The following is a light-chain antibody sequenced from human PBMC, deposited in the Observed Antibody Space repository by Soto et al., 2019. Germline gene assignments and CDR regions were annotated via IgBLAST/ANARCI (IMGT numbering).Light chain of an antibody. Sequence: EIVFTQSPGTLFLSPGERATLSCRASPSVSSSYLAWYQQKPGQAPRLLIYGASSRATGIPDRFSGSGSGTDFTLTISRLEPEDFAVYYCQQYGSSPRTFGQGTKVDIK. J-gene: IGKJ1*01. CDR3: QQYGSSPRT. CDR1: PSVSSSY. CDR2: GAS. V-gene: IGKV3-20*01.